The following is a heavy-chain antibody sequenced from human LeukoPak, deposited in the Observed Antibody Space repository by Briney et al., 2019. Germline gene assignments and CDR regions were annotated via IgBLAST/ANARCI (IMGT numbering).Heavy chain of an antibody. V-gene: IGHV3-66*01. Sequence: PGGSLRLSCAASGFTVSSNYMSWVRQAPGKGLEWVSVIYSGGSTYYADSVKGRFTISRDNSKNTLYLQMNSLRAEDTAVYYCARRLGVGYCSSTSCFTRGYYFDYWGQGTLVTVSS. CDR3: ARRLGVGYCSSTSCFTRGYYFDY. CDR2: IYSGGST. CDR1: GFTVSSNY. D-gene: IGHD2-2*02. J-gene: IGHJ4*02.